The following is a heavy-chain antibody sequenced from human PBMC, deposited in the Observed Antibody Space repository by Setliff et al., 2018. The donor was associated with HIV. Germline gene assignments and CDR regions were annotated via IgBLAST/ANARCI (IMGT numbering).Heavy chain of an antibody. CDR3: ARGPSSTHWSPGYFQH. D-gene: IGHD2-8*02. V-gene: IGHV3-23*01. CDR2: ITDSGAGT. CDR1: GFTFSNYI. Sequence: GGSLRLSCAVSGFTFSNYIMDWIRQAPGRGLEWVSTITDSGAGTFYPDSVRGRFTISRDNAKNTLYLQMNSLRVEDTAVYFCARGPSSTHWSPGYFQHWGQGTPVTVSS. J-gene: IGHJ1*01.